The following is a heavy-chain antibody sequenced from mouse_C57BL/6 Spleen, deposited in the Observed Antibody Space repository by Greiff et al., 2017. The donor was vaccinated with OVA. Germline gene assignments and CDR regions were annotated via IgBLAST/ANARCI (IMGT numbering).Heavy chain of an antibody. CDR1: GYAFSSYW. J-gene: IGHJ2*01. CDR3: ARSSSGYDFDY. V-gene: IGHV1-80*01. Sequence: QVQLQQSGAELVKPGASVKISCKASGYAFSSYWMNWVKQRPGKGLEWIGQIYPGDGDTNYNGKFKGKATLTADKSSSTAYMQLSSLTSEDSAVYFCARSSSGYDFDYWGQGTTLTVSS. D-gene: IGHD3-2*02. CDR2: IYPGDGDT.